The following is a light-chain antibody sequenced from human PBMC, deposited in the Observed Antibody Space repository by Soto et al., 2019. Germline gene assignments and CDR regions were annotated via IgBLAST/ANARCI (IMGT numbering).Light chain of an antibody. V-gene: IGKV1-39*01. J-gene: IGKJ1*01. CDR2: AAS. CDR3: QQSYSTPQA. Sequence: DIQMTQSPSSLSASVGDRVTITCRASQSISSYLNWYQQKPGKAPKLLIYAASSLQSGVPSRFSGSGSGTDFTLTISSLQPEDFANYYCQQSYSTPQAVGQGTKVEVK. CDR1: QSISSY.